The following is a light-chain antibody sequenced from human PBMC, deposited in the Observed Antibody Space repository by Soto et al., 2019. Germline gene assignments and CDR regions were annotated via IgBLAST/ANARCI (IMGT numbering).Light chain of an antibody. CDR3: QQTYSIPRA. V-gene: IGKV3-20*01. J-gene: IGKJ1*01. Sequence: EIVLTQSPGTLSLSPGARAPLSCRASQSVGSTYLAWYQQKPGQAPRLLIYGASTRATGIPDRFSGSGSGADYTLTISRLQPEDFATYYCQQTYSIPRAFGQGTKVDIK. CDR2: GAS. CDR1: QSVGSTY.